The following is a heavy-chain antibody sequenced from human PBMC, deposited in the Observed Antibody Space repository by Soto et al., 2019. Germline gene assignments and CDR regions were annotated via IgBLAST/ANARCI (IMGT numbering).Heavy chain of an antibody. CDR3: ARDEAMAHGLFDY. Sequence: EVQLVESGGGLVKPGGSLRLSCAASGFTFSSYSMNWVRQAPGKGLEWVSSISSSSSYIYYADSVKGRFTISRDNAKNSLYLQMNSLRAEDTAVYYCARDEAMAHGLFDYWGQGTLVTVSS. V-gene: IGHV3-21*01. D-gene: IGHD5-18*01. CDR1: GFTFSSYS. J-gene: IGHJ4*02. CDR2: ISSSSSYI.